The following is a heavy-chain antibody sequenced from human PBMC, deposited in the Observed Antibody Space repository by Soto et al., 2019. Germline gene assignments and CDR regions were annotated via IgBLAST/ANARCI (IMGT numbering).Heavy chain of an antibody. Sequence: GGSLRLSCAASGFTFSSYAMSWVRQAPGKGLEWVSAISGSGGSTYYADSVKGRFTISRDNSKNTLYLQMNSLRAEDTAVYYCAKDPDYDILTGYRNSFDYWGQGTLVTVSS. CDR3: AKDPDYDILTGYRNSFDY. CDR1: GFTFSSYA. V-gene: IGHV3-23*01. J-gene: IGHJ4*02. D-gene: IGHD3-9*01. CDR2: ISGSGGST.